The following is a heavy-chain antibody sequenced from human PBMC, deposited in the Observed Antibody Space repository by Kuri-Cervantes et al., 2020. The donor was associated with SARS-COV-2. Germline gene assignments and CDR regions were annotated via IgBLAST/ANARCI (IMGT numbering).Heavy chain of an antibody. D-gene: IGHD3-3*01. CDR2: IYTEGSTA. Sequence: GGSLRLSCAASGFSFGSYWMHWVRQAPGKGLVWVSRIYTEGSTASCADSVKGRFTISRDNAKNTLFLQTNSLRAEDTAVYYCAIDVDPYYDYWSGSAGYWGQGTLVTVSS. CDR3: AIDVDPYYDYWSGSAGY. CDR1: GFSFGSYW. V-gene: IGHV3-74*01. J-gene: IGHJ4*02.